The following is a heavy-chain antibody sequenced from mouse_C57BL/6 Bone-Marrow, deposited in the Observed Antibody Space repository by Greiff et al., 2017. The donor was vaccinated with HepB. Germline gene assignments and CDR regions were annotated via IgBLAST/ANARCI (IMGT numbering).Heavy chain of an antibody. CDR1: GYTFTDYY. J-gene: IGHJ2*01. CDR3: ARRFYYDHYFDY. D-gene: IGHD2-4*01. CDR2: INPNNGGT. Sequence: EVQLQQSGPELVKPGASVKISCKASGYTFTDYYMNWVKQSHGKSLEWIGDINPNNGGTSYNQKFKGKATLTVDKSSSTAYMELRSLTSEDSAVYYCARRFYYDHYFDYWGQGTTLTVSS. V-gene: IGHV1-26*01.